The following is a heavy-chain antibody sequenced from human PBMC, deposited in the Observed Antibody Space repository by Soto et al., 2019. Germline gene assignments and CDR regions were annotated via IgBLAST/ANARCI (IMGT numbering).Heavy chain of an antibody. CDR1: GYTFTGYY. CDR2: INPETGGT. CDR3: ARERYQVISDGMDV. D-gene: IGHD2-2*01. J-gene: IGHJ6*02. Sequence: ASVKVSCKASGYTFTGYYVHWVREAPGQGLEWMGWINPETGGTGYAQKFQGRVTLSRDTSINTAYLEVSRLRFDDAAVYFCARERYQVISDGMDVWGQGXTVTVSS. V-gene: IGHV1-2*02.